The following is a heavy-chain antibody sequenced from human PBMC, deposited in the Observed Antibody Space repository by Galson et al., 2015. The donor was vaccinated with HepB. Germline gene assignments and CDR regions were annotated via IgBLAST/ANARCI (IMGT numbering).Heavy chain of an antibody. V-gene: IGHV3-23*01. Sequence: SLRLSCAASGFTFSSYALSWVRQAPGKGLEWVSGISGSGGSTKYADSVKGRFTISRDNSKNTLYLQMNRLRAEDTALYYCASLVGVDYWGQGTLVTVSS. CDR3: ASLVGVDY. D-gene: IGHD1-26*01. CDR2: ISGSGGST. CDR1: GFTFSSYA. J-gene: IGHJ4*02.